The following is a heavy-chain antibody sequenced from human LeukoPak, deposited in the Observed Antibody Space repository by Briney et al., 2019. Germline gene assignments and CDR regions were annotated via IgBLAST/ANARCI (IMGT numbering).Heavy chain of an antibody. V-gene: IGHV3-23*01. CDR3: AKGSYCSGGSCYLRYFQH. J-gene: IGHJ1*01. CDR2: ISGRGGST. D-gene: IGHD2-15*01. Sequence: AGSLRLSCAASGLTFSIYATSWVRQAPGKGLEWVSAISGRGGSTFYAYSVKGRFTISRANSNNTMYLQMNSLRAEDTAVYYCAKGSYCSGGSCYLRYFQHWGQGTLVTVSS. CDR1: GLTFSIYA.